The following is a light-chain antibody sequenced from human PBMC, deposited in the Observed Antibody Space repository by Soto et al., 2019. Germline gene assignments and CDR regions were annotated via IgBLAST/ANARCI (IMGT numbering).Light chain of an antibody. CDR1: QSISSY. CDR2: AAS. V-gene: IGKV1-39*01. CDR3: PQSYSTPWT. J-gene: IGKJ1*01. Sequence: DIQMTQSPSSLSASVGDRVTITCRASQSISSYLNWYQQKPGKAPKLLIYAASSLQSGVPSRFSGSGSGTDFTLTISSLQPEDFETYYCPQSYSTPWTFGQGTKVDIK.